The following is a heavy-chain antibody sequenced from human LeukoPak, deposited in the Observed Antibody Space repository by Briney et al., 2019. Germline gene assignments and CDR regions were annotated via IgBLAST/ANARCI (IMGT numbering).Heavy chain of an antibody. Sequence: SETLSLTCAVYGGSFSGYYWSWIRQPPGKGLEWIGEINHSGSTNYNPSLKSRVTISVDTPKNQFSLKLSSVTAADTAVYYCARSYDSSGYYGFGAAFDIWGQGTMVTVSS. D-gene: IGHD3-22*01. CDR2: INHSGST. J-gene: IGHJ3*02. CDR3: ARSYDSSGYYGFGAAFDI. V-gene: IGHV4-34*01. CDR1: GGSFSGYY.